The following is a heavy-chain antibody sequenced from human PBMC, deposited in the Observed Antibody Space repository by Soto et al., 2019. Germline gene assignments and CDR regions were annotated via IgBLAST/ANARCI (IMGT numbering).Heavy chain of an antibody. CDR2: TSYDGKNK. J-gene: IGHJ4*02. V-gene: IGHV3-30*04. CDR1: GFTFSNFV. D-gene: IGHD6-13*01. CDR3: ARERAIAATGIFYY. Sequence: GGSLRLSCAASGFTFSNFVMHGVRQAPGKGLEWAAATSYDGKNKDHADSVKGRFTISRDNSKNTLYLQMNSLRHEDTAVYFCARERAIAATGIFYYWGQGTLVTVSS.